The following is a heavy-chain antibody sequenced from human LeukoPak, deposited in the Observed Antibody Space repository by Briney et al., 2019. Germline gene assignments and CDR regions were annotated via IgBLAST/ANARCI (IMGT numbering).Heavy chain of an antibody. V-gene: IGHV3-48*01. CDR2: ISSSRRNI. D-gene: IGHD1-20*01. J-gene: IGHJ4*02. CDR3: ARDDNWAFDC. Sequence: GGSLRLSCAASGFTFSDYSMNWVRQAPGKGLEWVSYISSSRRNINYAEFVKGRFTISRDNAKNSLYLQMNSLRVEDTAVYYCARDDNWAFDCWGQGTLVTVSS. CDR1: GFTFSDYS.